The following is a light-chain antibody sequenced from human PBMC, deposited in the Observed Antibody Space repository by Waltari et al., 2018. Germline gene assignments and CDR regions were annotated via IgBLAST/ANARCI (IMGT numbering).Light chain of an antibody. CDR3: QQYGVWPLT. CDR1: QNVNNN. Sequence: EIVMTQSPATLSVSPGERATLSCRASQNVNNNLAWYQQKPGQAPRLLIYGASTRATGIPARFSGSGSGTEFTLTISSLQSEDFAIFYCQQYGVWPLTFGGGTKVEIK. J-gene: IGKJ4*01. V-gene: IGKV3-15*01. CDR2: GAS.